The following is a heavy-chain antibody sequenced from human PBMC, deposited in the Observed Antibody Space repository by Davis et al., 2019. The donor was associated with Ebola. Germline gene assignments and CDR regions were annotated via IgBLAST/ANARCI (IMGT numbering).Heavy chain of an antibody. CDR3: ARDPSVTAGYYGMDV. V-gene: IGHV3-33*01. CDR1: GFTFSSYG. Sequence: GGSLRLSCAASGFTFSSYGMHWVRQAPGKGLERVAVIWYDGSNKYYADSVKGRFTISRDNSKNTLYLQMNSLRAEDTAVYYCARDPSVTAGYYGMDVWGKGTTVTVSS. CDR2: IWYDGSNK. J-gene: IGHJ6*04. D-gene: IGHD2-21*02.